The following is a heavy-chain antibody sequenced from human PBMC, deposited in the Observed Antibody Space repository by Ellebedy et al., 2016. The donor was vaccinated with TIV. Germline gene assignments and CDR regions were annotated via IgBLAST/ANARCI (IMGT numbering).Heavy chain of an antibody. V-gene: IGHV3-64D*06. D-gene: IGHD5-18*01. Sequence: GESLKISCSASGFSFSSYAMYWIRQAPGKGLEYVSAISSDGGSPFHADSVKGRLTISRDNSKSTLYLQMSSLRPEDTAVYYCVKWGYKYGFGDYWGQGTLVTVSS. CDR2: ISSDGGSP. CDR3: VKWGYKYGFGDY. J-gene: IGHJ4*02. CDR1: GFSFSSYA.